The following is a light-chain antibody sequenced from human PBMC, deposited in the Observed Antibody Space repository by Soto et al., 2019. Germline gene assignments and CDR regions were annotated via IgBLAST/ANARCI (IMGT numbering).Light chain of an antibody. Sequence: EIVLTQSPGTLSLSPGERATLSCRASQSVSSSYLAWYQQKPGQAPRLLIYGASSRATGIPDRFSGSGSGTDFTLTISRXEPEDFAVYYCQQYGSSPPTFGQGTKVDIK. J-gene: IGKJ1*01. CDR1: QSVSSSY. CDR2: GAS. CDR3: QQYGSSPPT. V-gene: IGKV3-20*01.